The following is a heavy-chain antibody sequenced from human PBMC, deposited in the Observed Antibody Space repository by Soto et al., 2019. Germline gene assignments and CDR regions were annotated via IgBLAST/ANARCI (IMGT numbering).Heavy chain of an antibody. J-gene: IGHJ4*02. CDR2: IVVGSGNT. CDR3: AASSSGYHYFDY. V-gene: IGHV1-58*02. D-gene: IGHD3-22*01. CDR1: GYTFTSYA. Sequence: GASVKVSCKASGYTFTSYAMHWVRQAPGQRLEWIGWIVVGSGNTNYAQKFQERVTITRDMSTSTAYMELSSLRSEDTAVYYCAASSSGYHYFDYWGQGTLVTVSS.